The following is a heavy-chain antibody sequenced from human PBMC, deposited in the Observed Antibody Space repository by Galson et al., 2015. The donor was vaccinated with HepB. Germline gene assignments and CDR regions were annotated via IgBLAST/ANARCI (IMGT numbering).Heavy chain of an antibody. CDR3: ARDGYAYDFWSGYSSTDAFDI. CDR2: ISYDGSNK. Sequence: LRLSCAASGFTFSSYAMHWVRQAPGKGLEWVAVISYDGSNKYYADSVKGRFTISRDNSKNTLYLQMNSLRAEDTAVYYCARDGYAYDFWSGYSSTDAFDIWGQGTMVTVSS. CDR1: GFTFSSYA. J-gene: IGHJ3*02. V-gene: IGHV3-30-3*01. D-gene: IGHD3-3*01.